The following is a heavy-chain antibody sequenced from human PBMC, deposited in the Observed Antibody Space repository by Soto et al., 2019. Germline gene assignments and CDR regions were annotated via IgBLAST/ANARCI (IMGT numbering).Heavy chain of an antibody. CDR1: GFTFSSYS. CDR3: ARRYSYGSDYYYYGMDV. J-gene: IGHJ6*02. CDR2: ISSSSSYI. D-gene: IGHD5-18*01. Sequence: EVQLVESGGGLVKPGGSPRLSCAASGFTFSSYSMNWVRQAPGKGLEWVSSISSSSSYIYYADSVKGRFTISRDNAKNSLYLQMNSLRAEDTAVYYCARRYSYGSDYYYYGMDVWGQGTTVTVSS. V-gene: IGHV3-21*01.